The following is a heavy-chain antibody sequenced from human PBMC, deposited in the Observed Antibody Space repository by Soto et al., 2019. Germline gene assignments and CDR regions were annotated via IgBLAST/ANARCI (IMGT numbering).Heavy chain of an antibody. CDR2: IKSNTAGGTT. CDR3: SHGYYQYFNS. D-gene: IGHD5-18*01. CDR1: GDTLTVVW. Sequence: GWSMRISSAVSGDTLTVVWMNLVRQAPGKGPEWVGRIKSNTAGGTTDFAAPVKGRFTISRDDSQNTLYLQMDSLKTEDTAVYYCSHGYYQYFNSWGPGTLVTVSS. V-gene: IGHV3-15*07. J-gene: IGHJ4*02.